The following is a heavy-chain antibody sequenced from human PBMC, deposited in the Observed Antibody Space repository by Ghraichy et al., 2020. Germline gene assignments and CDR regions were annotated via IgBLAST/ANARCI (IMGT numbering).Heavy chain of an antibody. CDR2: VYYTGST. V-gene: IGHV4-59*08. CDR1: GASIGSYY. J-gene: IGHJ4*02. Sequence: SETLSLTCSVSGASIGSYYWSWIRQPPGKALEWVGYVYYTGSTTYNPSLKSRVSISVDTAKNQLSLTLNSVTAADMAVYYCARHGGHCASSSCLYFDQWGQGTLVTVSS. D-gene: IGHD2-2*01. CDR3: ARHGGHCASSSCLYFDQ.